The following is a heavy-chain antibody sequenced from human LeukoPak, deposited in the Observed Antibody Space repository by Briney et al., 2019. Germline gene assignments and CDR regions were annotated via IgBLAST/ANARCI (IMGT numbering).Heavy chain of an antibody. CDR3: ARGRLYYDYVWGSYRYNDYFDY. V-gene: IGHV3-48*03. D-gene: IGHD3-16*02. J-gene: IGHJ4*02. CDR2: ISSSGSTI. CDR1: GFTFSSYE. Sequence: PGGSLRLSCAASGFTFSSYEMNWVRQAPGKGLEWVSYISSSGSTIYYADSVKGRFTISRDNAKNSLYLQMNSLRAEDTAVYYCARGRLYYDYVWGSYRYNDYFDYWGQGTLVTVSS.